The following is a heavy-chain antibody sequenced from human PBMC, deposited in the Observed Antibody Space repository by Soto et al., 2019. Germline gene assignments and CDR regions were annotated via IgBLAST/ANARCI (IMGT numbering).Heavy chain of an antibody. CDR1: GDSISSGPNY. CDR2: IYYTGTT. J-gene: IGHJ6*02. D-gene: IGHD1-1*01. CDR3: ARDMKFENDGGYYYYGRDV. Sequence: SETLSLTCTVSGDSISSGPNYWSWIRQHPGKGLEWIGYIYYTGTTYYSPSLKSRVIMSLDTSKNQFSLKLSSVTAADTAVYYCARDMKFENDGGYYYYGRDVWGPGTTVTVS. V-gene: IGHV4-31*03.